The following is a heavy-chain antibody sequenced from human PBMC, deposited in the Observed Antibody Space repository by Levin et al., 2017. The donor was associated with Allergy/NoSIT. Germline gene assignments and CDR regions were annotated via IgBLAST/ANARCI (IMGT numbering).Heavy chain of an antibody. CDR3: ARVALRYFDWLLPRRLFDY. Sequence: SETLSLTCAVYGGSFSGYYWSWIRQPPGKGLEWIGEINHSGSTNYNPSLKSRVTISVDTSKNQFSLKLSSVTAADTAVYYCARVALRYFDWLLPRRLFDYWGQGTLVTVSS. D-gene: IGHD3-9*01. CDR1: GGSFSGYY. CDR2: INHSGST. V-gene: IGHV4-34*01. J-gene: IGHJ4*02.